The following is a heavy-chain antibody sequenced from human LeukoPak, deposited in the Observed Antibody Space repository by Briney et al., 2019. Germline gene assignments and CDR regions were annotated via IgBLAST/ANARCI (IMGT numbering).Heavy chain of an antibody. CDR2: IYYSGST. D-gene: IGHD3-9*01. V-gene: IGHV4-59*01. Sequence: RPSETLSLTCTVSGGSISSYYWSWIRQPPGKGLEWIGYIYYSGSTNYNPSLKSRVTISVDTSKNQFSLKLSSVTAADTAVYYCARFVGNWSLAYYFDYWGQGTLVTVSS. CDR3: ARFVGNWSLAYYFDY. J-gene: IGHJ4*02. CDR1: GGSISSYY.